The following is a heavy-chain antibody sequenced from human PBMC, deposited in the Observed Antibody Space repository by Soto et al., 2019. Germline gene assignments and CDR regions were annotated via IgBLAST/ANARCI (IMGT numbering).Heavy chain of an antibody. CDR1: GFTFSSYA. V-gene: IGHV3-23*01. CDR2: ISGSGGST. Sequence: GGSLRLSCAASGFTFSSYAMSWVRQAPGKGLEWVSTISGSGGSTYYAGSVKGRSTISRNNSKNTLYLQMNSRRAEDMAVYYCAKEQDESLFDPWGQGTLVTVS. CDR3: AKEQDESLFDP. D-gene: IGHD2-15*01. J-gene: IGHJ5*02.